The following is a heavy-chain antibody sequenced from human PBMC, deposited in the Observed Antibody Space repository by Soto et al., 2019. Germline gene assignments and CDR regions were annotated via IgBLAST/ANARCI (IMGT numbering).Heavy chain of an antibody. Sequence: QVQLQESGPGLEKPSGTLSLTCAVSGDSIGSDKWWSWVRQPPGKGLEWIGEIHHSGRTNYNPSLKSRVTILVEKSKNQVSLELSSMTAADTAVYYCARGGDWQFDYWGQGTLVTVSS. J-gene: IGHJ4*02. CDR3: ARGGDWQFDY. D-gene: IGHD2-21*02. CDR1: GDSIGSDKW. V-gene: IGHV4-4*02. CDR2: IHHSGRT.